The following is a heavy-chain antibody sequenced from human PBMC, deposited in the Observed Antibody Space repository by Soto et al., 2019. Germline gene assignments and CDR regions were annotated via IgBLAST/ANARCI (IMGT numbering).Heavy chain of an antibody. CDR2: IYSSGNT. Sequence: PSETLSLTXTVSGASISDYYWSWIRQPAGKGLECIGRIYSSGNTNYNPSLKSRVTMSVDTSKNQFSLTLNSVTAADTAVYYCARECRSALGTVEHWGRGTLVTVSS. D-gene: IGHD6-13*01. CDR1: GASISDYY. J-gene: IGHJ4*02. V-gene: IGHV4-4*07. CDR3: ARECRSALGTVEH.